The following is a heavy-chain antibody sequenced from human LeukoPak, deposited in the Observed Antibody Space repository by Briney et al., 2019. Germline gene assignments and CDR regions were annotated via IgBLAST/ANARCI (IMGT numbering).Heavy chain of an antibody. J-gene: IGHJ5*02. V-gene: IGHV4-39*01. CDR3: ARHNGGSSWFDWFDP. Sequence: PSETLSLTRTVSGGSISSSSYYWGWIRQPPGKGLEWIGSIYYSGSTYYNPSLKSRVTISVDTSKNQFSLKLSSVTAADTAVYYCARHNGGSSWFDWFDPWGQGTLVTVSS. D-gene: IGHD6-13*01. CDR1: GGSISSSSYY. CDR2: IYYSGST.